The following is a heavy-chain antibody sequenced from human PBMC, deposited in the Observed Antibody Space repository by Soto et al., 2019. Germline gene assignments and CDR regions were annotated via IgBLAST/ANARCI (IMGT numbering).Heavy chain of an antibody. D-gene: IGHD5-12*01. CDR1: GGSIGSYY. CDR2: INHSGST. CDR3: ARRYSGYDFEY. Sequence: SETLSLTCTVSGGSIGSYYWSWIRQPPGKGLEWIGYINHSGSTNYNPSLKSRVTISVDTSKNQFSLKLSSVTAADTAVYYCARRYSGYDFEYWGQGTLVTVSS. J-gene: IGHJ4*02. V-gene: IGHV4-59*12.